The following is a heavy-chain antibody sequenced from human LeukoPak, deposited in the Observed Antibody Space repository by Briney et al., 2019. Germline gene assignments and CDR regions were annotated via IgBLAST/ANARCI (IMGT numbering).Heavy chain of an antibody. CDR1: GYSISSGYY. V-gene: IGHV4-38-2*02. J-gene: IGHJ5*02. CDR2: IYHSGST. D-gene: IGHD2-21*02. Sequence: SETLSLTCTVSGYSISSGYYWGWIRQPPGKGLEWIGSIYHSGSTYYNPSPKSRVTISLDTSKNQFSLKLSSGTAAATAVYYCSRAGDRSYWLDPWGQGTLVTVSS. CDR3: SRAGDRSYWLDP.